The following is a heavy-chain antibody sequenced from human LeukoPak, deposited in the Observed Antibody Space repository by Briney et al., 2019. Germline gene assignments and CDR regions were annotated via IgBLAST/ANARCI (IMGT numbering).Heavy chain of an antibody. CDR1: GGSISSSNW. CDR3: ARDNGGTAMAYYYYYYMDV. CDR2: IYHSGST. Sequence: SETLSLTCAVSGGSISSSNWWSWVRQPPGKGLEWIGEIYHSGSTNYNPSLKSRVTISVDKSKNRFSLKLSSVTAADTAVYYCARDNGGTAMAYYYYYYMDVWGKGTTVTISS. V-gene: IGHV4-4*02. D-gene: IGHD5-18*01. J-gene: IGHJ6*03.